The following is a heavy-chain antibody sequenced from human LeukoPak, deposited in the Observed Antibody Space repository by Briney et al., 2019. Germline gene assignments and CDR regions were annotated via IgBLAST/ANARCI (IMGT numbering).Heavy chain of an antibody. V-gene: IGHV1-2*02. CDR3: ARGDHYDVLTGFQTPSHLSDY. Sequence: ASVKVSCKASGYTFTAYYVHWVRQAPGQGLEWMGWINPNSGGTNYAQKFQGRVTTTRDTSISTAYMELSSLRSDGTAVYYCARGDHYDVLTGFQTPSHLSDYWGQGTLVTVSS. CDR1: GYTFTAYY. D-gene: IGHD3-9*01. CDR2: INPNSGGT. J-gene: IGHJ4*02.